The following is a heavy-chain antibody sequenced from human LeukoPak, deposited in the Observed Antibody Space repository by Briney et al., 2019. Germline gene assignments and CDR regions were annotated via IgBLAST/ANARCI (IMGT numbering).Heavy chain of an antibody. D-gene: IGHD5-12*01. CDR2: IRYDGSNK. V-gene: IGHV3-30*02. CDR3: AKDHSLGTGYSGAVGTYFDY. J-gene: IGHJ4*02. Sequence: GGSLRLSCAASGFTFSSYGMHWVRQAPGKGLEWVAFIRYDGSNKYYADSVKGRFTISRDNSKNTLYLQMNSLRAEDTAVYYCAKDHSLGTGYSGAVGTYFDYWGQGTLVTVSS. CDR1: GFTFSSYG.